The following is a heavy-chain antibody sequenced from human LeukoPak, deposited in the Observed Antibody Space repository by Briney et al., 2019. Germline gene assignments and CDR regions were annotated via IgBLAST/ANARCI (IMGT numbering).Heavy chain of an antibody. CDR2: IYYSGST. CDR1: GGSINSGGYY. V-gene: IGHV4-31*03. Sequence: PSETLSLTCTVSGGSINSGGYYWSWIRQHPGKGLEWIGYIYYSGSTYYNPSLKSRVTISVDTSKNQFSLKLSSVTAADTAVYYCARAPRFGELCFDYWGQGTLVTVSS. J-gene: IGHJ4*02. D-gene: IGHD3-10*01. CDR3: ARAPRFGELCFDY.